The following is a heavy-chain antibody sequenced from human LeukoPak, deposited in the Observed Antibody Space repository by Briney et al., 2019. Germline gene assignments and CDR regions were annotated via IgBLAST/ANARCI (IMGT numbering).Heavy chain of an antibody. J-gene: IGHJ3*02. D-gene: IGHD3-22*01. CDR3: ARPVRSGYSPDAFDI. Sequence: GESLKISCKGSGYSFTSYWISWVRQMPGKGLEWMGRIDPSDSYTNYSPSFQGHVTISADRSISTAYLQWSSLKASDTAMYFCARPVRSGYSPDAFDIWGQGTMVTVSS. V-gene: IGHV5-10-1*01. CDR2: IDPSDSYT. CDR1: GYSFTSYW.